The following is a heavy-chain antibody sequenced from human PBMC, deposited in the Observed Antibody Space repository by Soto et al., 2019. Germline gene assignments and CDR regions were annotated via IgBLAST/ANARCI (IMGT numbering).Heavy chain of an antibody. CDR1: KFAFSSCG. J-gene: IGHJ4*02. V-gene: IGHV3-30*18. CDR3: AKEEFYSSGWYGSLWAFDY. D-gene: IGHD6-19*01. CDR2: ISYDGSNK. Sequence: SLRLSFVSCKFAFSSCGMHWVRQAPGKGLEWVAVISYDGSNKYYADSVKGRFTISRDNSKNTLYLQMNSLRAEDTAVYYCAKEEFYSSGWYGSLWAFDYWGQGTLVTVSS.